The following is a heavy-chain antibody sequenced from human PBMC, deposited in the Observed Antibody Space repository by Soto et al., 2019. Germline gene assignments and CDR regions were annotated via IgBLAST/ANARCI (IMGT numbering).Heavy chain of an antibody. Sequence: PGGSLRLSCTVSGFTFSSYAMSWVRQAPGKGLEWVSAITGSGVSTYYADSVKGRFTISRDNSKNTLYLQMDSLRADDTAVYYCAKGGYYDISGYYFGYWGQGTLVTVSS. D-gene: IGHD3-22*01. V-gene: IGHV3-23*01. CDR3: AKGGYYDISGYYFGY. CDR2: ITGSGVST. CDR1: GFTFSSYA. J-gene: IGHJ4*02.